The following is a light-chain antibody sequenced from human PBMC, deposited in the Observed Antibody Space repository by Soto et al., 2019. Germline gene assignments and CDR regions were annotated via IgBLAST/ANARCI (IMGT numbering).Light chain of an antibody. Sequence: QSVLTQPASVSGSPGQSITISCTGTASDVGGYNFVSWYQKHPGKAPKLIIYDVSDRASGVSNRFSGSKSGNTASLTISGLQAEDEGDYYCCSYSSGTTPWVFGTGTKVT. CDR2: DVS. V-gene: IGLV2-14*03. J-gene: IGLJ1*01. CDR3: CSYSSGTTPWV. CDR1: ASDVGGYNF.